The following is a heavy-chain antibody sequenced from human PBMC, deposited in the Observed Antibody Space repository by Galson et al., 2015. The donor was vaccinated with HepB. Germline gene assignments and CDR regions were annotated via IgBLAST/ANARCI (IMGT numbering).Heavy chain of an antibody. Sequence: SLRLSCAASGFTFSSYDMHWVRHAAGKGLEWVSAIGTAGDTYYPGSVKGRFTNSRENAKNSLFLQMISLRAGDTAVYYCARGVGYYYDFEGWFDPWGQGTLVTVSS. D-gene: IGHD3-22*01. CDR3: ARGVGYYYDFEGWFDP. J-gene: IGHJ5*02. V-gene: IGHV3-13*01. CDR2: IGTAGDT. CDR1: GFTFSSYD.